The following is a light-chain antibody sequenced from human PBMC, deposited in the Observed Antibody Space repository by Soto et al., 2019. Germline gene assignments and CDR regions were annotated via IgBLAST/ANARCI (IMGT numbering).Light chain of an antibody. Sequence: DVKMTQSPSTLSASAGDGVTITCRASQRISTWLAWYQQKPGKAPKLLISDASSLESGVPSRFSGSGSGTEFTLTISSLQPDDFATYYCQQYNRYAVTFAQGTKADIK. CDR1: QRISTW. CDR2: DAS. V-gene: IGKV1-5*01. CDR3: QQYNRYAVT. J-gene: IGKJ1*01.